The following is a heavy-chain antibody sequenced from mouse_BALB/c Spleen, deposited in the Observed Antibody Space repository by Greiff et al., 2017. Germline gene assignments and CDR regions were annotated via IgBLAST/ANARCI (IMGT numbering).Heavy chain of an antibody. J-gene: IGHJ4*01. CDR3: TRSITTVVGAMDY. V-gene: IGHV1-69*02. CDR2: IYPSDSYT. D-gene: IGHD1-1*01. Sequence: VQLQQPGAELVRPGASVKLSCKASGYTFTSYWINWVKQRPGQGLEWIGNIYPSDSYTNYNQKFKDKGTLTVDKSSSTAYMQLSSPTSEDSAVYYCTRSITTVVGAMDYWGQGTSVTVSS. CDR1: GYTFTSYW.